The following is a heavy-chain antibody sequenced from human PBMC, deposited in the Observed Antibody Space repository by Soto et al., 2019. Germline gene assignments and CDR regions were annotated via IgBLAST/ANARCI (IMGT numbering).Heavy chain of an antibody. Sequence: ASVKVSCKASGYTFTSYDINWVRQATGQGLEWMGWMNPNSGNTGYAQKFQGRVTMTRNTSISTAYMELSSLRSEDTAVYYCAREDIWGSYPNPDYWGQGTLVTVSS. J-gene: IGHJ4*02. V-gene: IGHV1-8*01. CDR2: MNPNSGNT. D-gene: IGHD3-16*02. CDR1: GYTFTSYD. CDR3: AREDIWGSYPNPDY.